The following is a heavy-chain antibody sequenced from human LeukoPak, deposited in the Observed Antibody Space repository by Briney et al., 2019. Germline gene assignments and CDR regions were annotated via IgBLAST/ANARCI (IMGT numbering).Heavy chain of an antibody. J-gene: IGHJ2*01. CDR1: GFXFSSYE. V-gene: IGHV3-48*03. CDR2: ISRSGSTM. Sequence: PGGSLRLSCAASGFXFSSYEMNWVRQAPGKGLEWVSHISRSGSTMYYGDSVKGRFTISRDNAKNSLYLQMNSLRAEDTAVYYCARSFYLFGRGTLVTVSS. CDR3: ARSFYL.